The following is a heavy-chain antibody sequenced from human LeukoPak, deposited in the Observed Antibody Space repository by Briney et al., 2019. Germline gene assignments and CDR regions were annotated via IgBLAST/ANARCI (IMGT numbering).Heavy chain of an antibody. D-gene: IGHD3-10*01. J-gene: IGHJ4*02. Sequence: GGSLRLSYAASGFTFSSYAMHWVRQAPGKGLEWVAVIPYDGSNKYYADSVKGRFTISRDNSKNTLYLQMNSLRAEDTAVYYCARDGGGDITMVYYFDYWGQGTLVTVSS. V-gene: IGHV3-30-3*01. CDR2: IPYDGSNK. CDR1: GFTFSSYA. CDR3: ARDGGGDITMVYYFDY.